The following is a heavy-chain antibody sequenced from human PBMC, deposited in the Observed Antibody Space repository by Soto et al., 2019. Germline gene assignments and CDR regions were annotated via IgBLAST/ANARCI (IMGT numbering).Heavy chain of an antibody. V-gene: IGHV4-59*01. CDR3: ARVRWTVAGPGHFDY. Sequence: PSETLSLTCTVSGDSISSYYWSWIRQPPGKGLEWIGYIYYSGSTNYNASLKSRVTISVDTSKNQFSLKLSSVTAADTAVYYCARVRWTVAGPGHFDYWGQGTLVTVSS. CDR2: IYYSGST. D-gene: IGHD6-19*01. CDR1: GDSISSYY. J-gene: IGHJ4*02.